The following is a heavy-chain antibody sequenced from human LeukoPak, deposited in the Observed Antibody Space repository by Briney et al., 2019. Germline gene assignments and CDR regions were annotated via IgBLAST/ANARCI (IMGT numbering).Heavy chain of an antibody. J-gene: IGHJ4*02. Sequence: GGSLRLSCAASGFSFSSYAMSWVRQAPGKGLEWVANIKQDGSEKYYVDSVKGRFTISRDNAKNSLYLQMNSLRGEDRAVYYCARWSSGWFDYWGQGTLVTVSS. V-gene: IGHV3-7*01. CDR1: GFSFSSYA. CDR2: IKQDGSEK. CDR3: ARWSSGWFDY. D-gene: IGHD6-19*01.